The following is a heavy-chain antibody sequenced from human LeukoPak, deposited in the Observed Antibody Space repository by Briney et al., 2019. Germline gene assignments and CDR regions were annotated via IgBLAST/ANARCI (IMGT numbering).Heavy chain of an antibody. CDR2: IYSGGST. CDR1: GFTVSSNY. D-gene: IGHD4-23*01. Sequence: GGSLRLFCAASGFTVSSNYMSWVRQAPGKGLEWVSVIYSGGSTYYADSVKGRFTISRDNSKNTLYLQMNSLRAEDTAVYYCASHKADYGGKNDYWGQGTPVTVSS. CDR3: ASHKADYGGKNDY. J-gene: IGHJ4*02. V-gene: IGHV3-53*01.